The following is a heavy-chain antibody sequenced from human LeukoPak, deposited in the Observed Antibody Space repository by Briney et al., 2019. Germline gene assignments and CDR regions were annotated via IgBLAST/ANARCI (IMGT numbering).Heavy chain of an antibody. D-gene: IGHD3-10*01. Sequence: ASVTVSCQASGYTFTGYYMLWLRQAPGQGLEWMGWINPYSCDTKYAQKFQGRVTMTRDTSISTAYMELSRLRSDDTAVYYCARGGITMVQGVIILNWFDRWGQGTLVTV. CDR1: GYTFTGYY. J-gene: IGHJ5*02. V-gene: IGHV1-2*02. CDR3: ARGGITMVQGVIILNWFDR. CDR2: INPYSCDT.